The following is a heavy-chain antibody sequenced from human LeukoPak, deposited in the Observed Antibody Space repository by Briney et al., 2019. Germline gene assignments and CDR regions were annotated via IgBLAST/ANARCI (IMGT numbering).Heavy chain of an antibody. Sequence: SVKVSCKASGGTFSSYAFSWVRQAPGQGLEWMGRIIPILGVATYAHKFQGRVTITADKSTSTAYMELSSLRSEDTAVYYCARGGIYYYDSSGQFDYWGQGTLVTVPS. D-gene: IGHD3-22*01. CDR1: GGTFSSYA. J-gene: IGHJ4*02. CDR2: IIPILGVA. V-gene: IGHV1-69*04. CDR3: ARGGIYYYDSSGQFDY.